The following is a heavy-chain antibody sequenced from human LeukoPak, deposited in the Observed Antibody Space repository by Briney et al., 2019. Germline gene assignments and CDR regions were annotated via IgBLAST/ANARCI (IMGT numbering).Heavy chain of an antibody. D-gene: IGHD2-15*01. Sequence: SETLSLTCTVSGGSISSYYWSWIRQPPGKGLEWIGYIYYSGSTNYNPSLKSRVTISVDTSKNQFSLKLSSATAADTAVYYCARTRTYCSGGSCYFRNYDAFDIWGQGTMVTVSS. V-gene: IGHV4-59*01. CDR3: ARTRTYCSGGSCYFRNYDAFDI. CDR2: IYYSGST. J-gene: IGHJ3*02. CDR1: GGSISSYY.